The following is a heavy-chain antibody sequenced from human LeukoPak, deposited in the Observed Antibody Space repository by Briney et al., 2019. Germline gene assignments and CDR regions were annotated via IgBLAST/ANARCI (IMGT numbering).Heavy chain of an antibody. Sequence: PSGTLSLTCAVSGGSISSSNWWSWVRQPPGKGLEWIGEINHSGSTNYNPSLKSRVTISVDTSKNQFSLKLSSVTAADTAVYYCARKATRRLNYFDYWGQGTLVTVSS. CDR3: ARKATRRLNYFDY. V-gene: IGHV4-4*02. D-gene: IGHD2-21*01. J-gene: IGHJ4*02. CDR1: GGSISSSNW. CDR2: INHSGST.